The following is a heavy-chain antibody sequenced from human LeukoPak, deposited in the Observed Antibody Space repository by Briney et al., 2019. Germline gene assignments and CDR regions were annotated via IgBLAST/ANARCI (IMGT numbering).Heavy chain of an antibody. J-gene: IGHJ4*02. CDR1: GGSFSGYY. D-gene: IGHD6-13*01. CDR2: INDSGST. V-gene: IGHV4-34*01. CDR3: ARRTYSSTWYFDY. Sequence: SETLSLTCAVYGGSFSGYYWSWIRQPPGKGLEWIGEINDSGSTNYNPSLKSRVTISVDTSKNQFSLKLYSVTAADTAVYYCARRTYSSTWYFDYWGQGTLVTVSS.